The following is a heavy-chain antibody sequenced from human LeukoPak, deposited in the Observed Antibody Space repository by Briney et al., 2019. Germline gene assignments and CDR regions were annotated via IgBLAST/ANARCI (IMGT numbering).Heavy chain of an antibody. CDR1: GFTFSSYG. CDR3: AKDFGCSSTSCYPYFDY. CDR2: ISYDGSNK. Sequence: GGSLRLPCAASGFTFSSYGMHWVRQAPGKGLEWVAVISYDGSNKYYADSVKGRFTISRDNSKNTLYLQMNSLRAEDTAVYYCAKDFGCSSTSCYPYFDYWGQGTLVTVSS. V-gene: IGHV3-30*18. D-gene: IGHD2-2*01. J-gene: IGHJ4*02.